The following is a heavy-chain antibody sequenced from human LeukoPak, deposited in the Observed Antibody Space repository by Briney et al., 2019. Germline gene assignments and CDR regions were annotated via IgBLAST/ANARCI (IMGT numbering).Heavy chain of an antibody. CDR2: IYASGIT. V-gene: IGHV4-61*09. CDR3: ARSARDGYNNYFDY. CDR1: GGSLSSGGVY. D-gene: IGHD5-24*01. J-gene: IGHJ4*02. Sequence: PSETLSLTCTVSGGSLSSGGVYWSWLRQPAGKGLEWIGHIYASGITSYNPSLKSRVTLSVDTSKNQFSLNLSSVTAADAAVYYCARSARDGYNNYFDYWGQGTLVTVSS.